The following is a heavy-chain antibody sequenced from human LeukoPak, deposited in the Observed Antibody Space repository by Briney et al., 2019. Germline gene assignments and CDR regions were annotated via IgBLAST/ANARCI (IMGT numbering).Heavy chain of an antibody. CDR1: GFTFSSYS. CDR2: ISSSSSYI. J-gene: IGHJ4*02. CDR3: AREAYDSSGLFDY. Sequence: GGSLRLSCAASGFTFSSYSMNWVRQAPGKGLEWVSSISSSSSYIYYADSVKGRFTISRDNAKNSLYLQMNSLRAEDTAVYYCAREAYDSSGLFDYWGQGTLVTVSS. D-gene: IGHD3-22*01. V-gene: IGHV3-21*01.